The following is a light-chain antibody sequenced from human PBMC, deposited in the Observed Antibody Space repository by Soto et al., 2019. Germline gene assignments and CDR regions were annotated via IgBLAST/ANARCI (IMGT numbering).Light chain of an antibody. V-gene: IGKV3-20*01. CDR2: GAS. J-gene: IGKJ3*01. CDR3: QHYGSSFT. Sequence: EIVLTQSPGTLSLSPGERATLSCRASQSVSSSYLAWYQQKPGQAPRLLIYGASIRATGIPDRFSGSGSGTDFTLTISRLEPEDFAVYYCQHYGSSFTFGPGTKVDIK. CDR1: QSVSSSY.